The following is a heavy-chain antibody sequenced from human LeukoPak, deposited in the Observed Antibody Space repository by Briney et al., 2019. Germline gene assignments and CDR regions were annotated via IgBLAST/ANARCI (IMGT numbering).Heavy chain of an antibody. CDR1: GGTFSSYA. Sequence: SVKVSCKASGGTFSSYAISWVRQAPGQGLEWMGGIIPMFGTANYAQKFQGRVTITADESTSTAYMELSSLRSEDTAVYYCAVVVPAAMDYYYYYMDVWGKGTTVTISS. V-gene: IGHV1-69*13. CDR3: AVVVPAAMDYYYYYMDV. D-gene: IGHD2-2*01. J-gene: IGHJ6*03. CDR2: IIPMFGTA.